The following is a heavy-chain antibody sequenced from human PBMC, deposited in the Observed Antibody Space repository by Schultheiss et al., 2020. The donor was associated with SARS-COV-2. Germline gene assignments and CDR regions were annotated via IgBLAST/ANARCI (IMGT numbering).Heavy chain of an antibody. CDR1: GYTFTGYY. Sequence: ASVKVSCKASGYTFTGYYMHWVRQATGQGLEWMGWMNPNSGNTGYAQKFQGRVTMTRNTSISTAYMELSSLRSEDTAVYYCARGSSGSTDYWGQGTLVTVSS. J-gene: IGHJ4*02. CDR3: ARGSSGSTDY. V-gene: IGHV1-8*02. CDR2: MNPNSGNT. D-gene: IGHD1-26*01.